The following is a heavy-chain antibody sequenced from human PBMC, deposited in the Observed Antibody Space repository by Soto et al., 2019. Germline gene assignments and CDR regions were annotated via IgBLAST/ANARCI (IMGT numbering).Heavy chain of an antibody. CDR3: ARDMAAAGSVLDL. Sequence: SETLSLTCALSGASIGSPNWWSWVRQAPGKGLEWIGEVYHSGRTNYNPSLKSRVTMSVDQSKNHFSLKVSSVIAADTGMNYWARDMAAAGSVLDLWGQGILVTVSS. D-gene: IGHD6-13*01. V-gene: IGHV4-4*02. CDR2: VYHSGRT. J-gene: IGHJ5*02. CDR1: GASIGSPNW.